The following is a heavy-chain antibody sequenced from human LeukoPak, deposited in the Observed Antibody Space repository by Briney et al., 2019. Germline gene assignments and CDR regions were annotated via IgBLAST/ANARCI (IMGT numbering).Heavy chain of an antibody. J-gene: IGHJ4*02. V-gene: IGHV3-7*01. CDR3: ATPSGYSSGWYPFDH. CDR1: GFTFSSYW. Sequence: GGSLRLSCAASGFTFSSYWMSWVRQAPGKGLEWVANIKQDGTDKYYVDSVRGRFTASRDNAKNSLYLQMNSLRAEDTAVYYCATPSGYSSGWYPFDHWGQGTLVTVSS. CDR2: IKQDGTDK. D-gene: IGHD6-19*01.